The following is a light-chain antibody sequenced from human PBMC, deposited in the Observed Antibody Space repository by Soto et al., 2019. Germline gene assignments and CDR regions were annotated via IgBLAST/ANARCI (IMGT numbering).Light chain of an antibody. CDR1: SSNIGSNY. CDR3: ATWDDSLSGYV. J-gene: IGLJ1*01. CDR2: RNY. V-gene: IGLV1-47*01. Sequence: QSVLTQPPSASGAPGQRVTISCSGSSSNIGSNYVYWYQQLPGTAPKLLIYRNYQRPSGVPDRFSGSKSGTSASLAISGLRSEDEADYYCATWDDSLSGYVFGTGTQLTVL.